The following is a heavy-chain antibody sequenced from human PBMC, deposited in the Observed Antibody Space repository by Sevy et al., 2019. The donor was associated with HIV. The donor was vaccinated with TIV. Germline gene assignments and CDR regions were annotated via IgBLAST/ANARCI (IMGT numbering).Heavy chain of an antibody. Sequence: GESLKISCKGSGYSFTSYWIGWVRQMPGKGLEWKGNIYPGESDTRYSPSFQAQVTISADKYISTAYLQWSSLKASDTAMYYCARMEGAEAAGRIDYWGQGTLVTVSS. CDR1: GYSFTSYW. CDR3: ARMEGAEAAGRIDY. V-gene: IGHV5-51*01. CDR2: IYPGESDT. D-gene: IGHD1-26*01. J-gene: IGHJ4*02.